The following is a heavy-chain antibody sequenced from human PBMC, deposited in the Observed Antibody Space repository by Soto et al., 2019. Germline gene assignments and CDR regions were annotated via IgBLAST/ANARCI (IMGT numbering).Heavy chain of an antibody. CDR2: ISAYNGNT. J-gene: IGHJ6*02. D-gene: IGHD6-13*01. CDR1: GYTFTSYG. CDR3: ARDREACRNNPSPYSRSWYSYYYSDMDF. Sequence: ASVKFSCKASGYTFTSYGISWVRQAPGQGLEWMGWISAYNGNTNYAQKLQGRVTMTTDTSTSKAYMELRSLRSDDTAVYYCARDREACRNNPSPYSRSWYSYYYSDMDFWGQGTRVIVS. V-gene: IGHV1-18*04.